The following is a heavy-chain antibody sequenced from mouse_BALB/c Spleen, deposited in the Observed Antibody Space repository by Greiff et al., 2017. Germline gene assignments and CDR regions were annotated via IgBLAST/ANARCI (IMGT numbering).Heavy chain of an antibody. D-gene: IGHD1-2*01. CDR2: ISSGGST. J-gene: IGHJ4*01. V-gene: IGHV5-6-5*01. Sequence: EVKLVESGGGLVKPGGSLKLSCAASGFTFSSYAMSWVRQTPEKRLEWVASISSGGSTYYPDSVKGRFTISRDNARNILYLQMSSLRSEDTAMYYCARGGATAPYYYAMDYWGQGTSVTVSS. CDR1: GFTFSSYA. CDR3: ARGGATAPYYYAMDY.